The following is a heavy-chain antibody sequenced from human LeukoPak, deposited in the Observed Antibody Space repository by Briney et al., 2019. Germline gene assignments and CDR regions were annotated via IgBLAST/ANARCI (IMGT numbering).Heavy chain of an antibody. Sequence: GGSLRLSCAASGFTFSSYGMHWVRQAPGKGLEWVAFIRYDGSNKYYADSVKGRFTISRDNAKNSLYLQMNSLRAEDTAVYYCARDQFEEQLAPIDYWGQGTLVTVSS. CDR3: ARDQFEEQLAPIDY. D-gene: IGHD6-6*01. V-gene: IGHV3-30*02. CDR1: GFTFSSYG. CDR2: IRYDGSNK. J-gene: IGHJ4*02.